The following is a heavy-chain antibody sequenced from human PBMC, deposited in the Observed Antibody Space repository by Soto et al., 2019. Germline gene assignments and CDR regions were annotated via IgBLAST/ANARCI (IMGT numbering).Heavy chain of an antibody. CDR1: GYSFTSYW. CDR3: ARLQAAAEYNDLTFDH. V-gene: IGHV5-10-1*01. CDR2: IDPSDSYT. Sequence: EVQLVQSGAEVKKPGESLRISCKGSGYSFTSYWISWVRQMPGKGLGGMGRIDPSDSYTNYSPTFHGHVTISADKSISTAYLKWSSLKASDTAMYYCARLQAAAEYNDLTFDHWRQGTLVTVSS. D-gene: IGHD6-13*01. J-gene: IGHJ4*02.